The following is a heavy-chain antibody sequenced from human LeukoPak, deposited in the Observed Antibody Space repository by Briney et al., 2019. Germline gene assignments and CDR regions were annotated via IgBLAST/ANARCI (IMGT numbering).Heavy chain of an antibody. Sequence: PSETLSLTCTVSGGSISSYYWSWIRQPAGKGLEWIGRIYSSGKNNYNPSLKSRVTMSVDTSKNQFSLKLSSVTAADTAVYYCARDEGQLAGYYDYWGQGTLVTVSS. V-gene: IGHV4-4*07. CDR3: ARDEGQLAGYYDY. CDR1: GGSISSYY. CDR2: IYSSGKN. D-gene: IGHD6-6*01. J-gene: IGHJ4*02.